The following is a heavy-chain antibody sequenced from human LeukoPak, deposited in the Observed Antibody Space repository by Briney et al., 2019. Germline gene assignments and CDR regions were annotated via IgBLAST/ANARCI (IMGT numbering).Heavy chain of an antibody. CDR2: INPSGGST. J-gene: IGHJ6*03. V-gene: IGHV1-46*01. Sequence: ASVKVSCKASGYTFTSYYMHWVRQAPGQGLEWMGIINPSGGSTSYAQKFQGRVTMTRDTSTSTVYMELSSLRSEDTAVYYCARADGSGSPPYYYYTDVWGKGTTVTVSS. D-gene: IGHD3-10*01. CDR3: ARADGSGSPPYYYYTDV. CDR1: GYTFTSYY.